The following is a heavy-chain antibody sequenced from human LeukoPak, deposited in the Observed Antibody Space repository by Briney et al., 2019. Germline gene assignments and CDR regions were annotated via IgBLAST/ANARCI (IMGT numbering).Heavy chain of an antibody. J-gene: IGHJ5*02. CDR3: TTANRFTYWFDR. CDR2: VDPKDGET. Sequence: VKVSCKASGYTFIDFHMHWVQQAPGRGLELVGRVDPKDGETMYAERFEDRVTMTAVTSTHTAYMALSGLTSDDTAVYYCTTANRFTYWFDRWGQGTLLTVS. CDR1: GYTFIDFH. V-gene: IGHV1-69-2*01.